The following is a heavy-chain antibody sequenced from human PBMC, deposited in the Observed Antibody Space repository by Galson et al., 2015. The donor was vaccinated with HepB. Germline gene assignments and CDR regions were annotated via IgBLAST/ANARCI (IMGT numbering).Heavy chain of an antibody. Sequence: SLIICGEASGVTFSNYGIRWVRQGPGLGVDWVAVIWDDGSKKYDADPVKGRVFFTKDKSQNTAYLQMNSLRAEDTAVYYCARYEGDLKAFDIWGQGTMVIVSS. V-gene: IGHV3-33*01. J-gene: IGHJ3*02. CDR3: ARYEGDLKAFDI. D-gene: IGHD3-16*01. CDR1: GVTFSNYG. CDR2: IWDDGSKK.